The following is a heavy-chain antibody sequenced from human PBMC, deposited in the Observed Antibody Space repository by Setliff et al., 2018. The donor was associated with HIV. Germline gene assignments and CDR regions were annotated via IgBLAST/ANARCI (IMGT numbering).Heavy chain of an antibody. CDR3: ARLCLRCKGLIYDYMDV. D-gene: IGHD2-8*01. V-gene: IGHV3-30*04. CDR1: GFTFSSYA. CDR2: ISNDGTNK. J-gene: IGHJ6*03. Sequence: GGSLRLSCAASGFTFSSYAIHWVRQAPGKGLEWVAVISNDGTNKYYAESVEGRFTISRDNAKNTLSLQMNSLRAEDTALYHCARLCLRCKGLIYDYMDVWGKGTTVTSP.